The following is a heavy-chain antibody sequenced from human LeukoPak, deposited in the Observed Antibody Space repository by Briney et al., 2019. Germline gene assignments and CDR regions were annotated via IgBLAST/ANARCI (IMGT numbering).Heavy chain of an antibody. V-gene: IGHV1-3*01. D-gene: IGHD1-26*01. CDR1: GYTFTSYA. Sequence: EASVKVSCKASGYTFTSYAMHWVRQAPGQRLEWMGWINAGNGNTKYSQKFQGRVTITADESTSTAYMELSSLRSEDTAVYYCARWEGAFDIWGQGTMVTVSS. CDR3: ARWEGAFDI. CDR2: INAGNGNT. J-gene: IGHJ3*02.